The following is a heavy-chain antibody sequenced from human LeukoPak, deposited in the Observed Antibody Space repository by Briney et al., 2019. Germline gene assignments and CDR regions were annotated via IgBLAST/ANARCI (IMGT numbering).Heavy chain of an antibody. D-gene: IGHD2-2*02. CDR2: ISGSGGST. J-gene: IGHJ5*02. V-gene: IGHV3-23*01. CDR3: AKQHFTPDIVVVPAAISCSWFDP. Sequence: PGGSLRLSCAASGFTFSSYAMSWVRQAPGKGLEWVSAISGSGGSTYYADSVKGRFTISRDNSKNTLYLQMNSLRAEDTAVYYCAKQHFTPDIVVVPAAISCSWFDPWGQGTLVTVSS. CDR1: GFTFSSYA.